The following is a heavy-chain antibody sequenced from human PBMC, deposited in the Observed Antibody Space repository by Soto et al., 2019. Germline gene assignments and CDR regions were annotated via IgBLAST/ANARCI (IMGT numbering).Heavy chain of an antibody. Sequence: GRSMRLSCVPSEVTFASYDMDWDRQPQRKRLECVSRITSGGGGENDADSMKCGFSISRDNTKNTLYLQMNSLRAEDTAIYHCVKEGRDWNSRGSFDLWGRGTMVTVSS. V-gene: IGHV3-23*01. D-gene: IGHD1-1*01. J-gene: IGHJ3*01. CDR3: VKEGRDWNSRGSFDL. CDR2: ITSGGGGE. CDR1: EVTFASYD.